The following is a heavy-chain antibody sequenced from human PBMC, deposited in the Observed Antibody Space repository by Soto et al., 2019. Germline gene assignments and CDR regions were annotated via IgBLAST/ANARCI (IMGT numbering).Heavy chain of an antibody. CDR3: AKDIRRGDGYNADYYYYGMDV. CDR1: GFTFDDYA. J-gene: IGHJ6*02. D-gene: IGHD5-12*01. V-gene: IGHV3-9*01. Sequence: GGSLRLSCAASGFTFDDYAMHWVRQAPGKGLEWVSGISWNSGSIGYADSVKGRFTIPRDNAKNSLYLQMNSLRAEDTALYYCAKDIRRGDGYNADYYYYGMDVWGQGTTVTVSS. CDR2: ISWNSGSI.